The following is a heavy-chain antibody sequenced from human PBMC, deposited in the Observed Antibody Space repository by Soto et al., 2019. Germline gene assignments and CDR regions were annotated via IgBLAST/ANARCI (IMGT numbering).Heavy chain of an antibody. V-gene: IGHV3-11*01. Sequence: PGGSLRLSCASSVFTFSDYYMSCIRHSPGKWLEWVSYISSSGSTIYYADSVKGRFTISRDNAKNSLYLQMNSLRAEDTAVYYCARLEVRGPYHFDYWGQGTLFTVSS. D-gene: IGHD3-10*01. CDR1: VFTFSDYY. J-gene: IGHJ4*02. CDR3: ARLEVRGPYHFDY. CDR2: ISSSGSTI.